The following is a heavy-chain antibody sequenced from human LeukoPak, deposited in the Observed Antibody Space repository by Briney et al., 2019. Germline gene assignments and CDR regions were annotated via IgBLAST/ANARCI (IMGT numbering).Heavy chain of an antibody. CDR1: GGSISSSSYY. Sequence: NPSETLSLTCTVSGGSISSSSYYWGWIRQPPGKGLEWIGSIYYSGSTYYNPSLKSRVTISVDTSKNQFSLKLSSVTAADTAVYYCARSYDSSGYYYMHGDPYFDYWGQGTLVTVSS. J-gene: IGHJ4*02. CDR2: IYYSGST. CDR3: ARSYDSSGYYYMHGDPYFDY. D-gene: IGHD3-22*01. V-gene: IGHV4-39*01.